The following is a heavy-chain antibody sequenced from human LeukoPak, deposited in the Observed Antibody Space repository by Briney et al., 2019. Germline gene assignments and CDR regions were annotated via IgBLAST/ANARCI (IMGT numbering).Heavy chain of an antibody. CDR3: ARRDYYDGGGRNWFDP. V-gene: IGHV4-4*07. CDR1: GDSMYSHY. Sequence: SETLSLTCSVSGDSMYSHYWSFIRQAAGTGLEWIGRIHTSGTTYYNPSLKSRVTLSMDTSMNQFSLRLTSVTAADTAVYYCARRDYYDGGGRNWFDPWGQGTLVTVSP. CDR2: IHTSGTT. D-gene: IGHD3-3*01. J-gene: IGHJ5*02.